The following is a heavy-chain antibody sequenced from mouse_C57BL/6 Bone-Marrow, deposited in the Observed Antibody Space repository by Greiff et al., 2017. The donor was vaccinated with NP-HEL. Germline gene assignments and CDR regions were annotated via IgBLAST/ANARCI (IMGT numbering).Heavy chain of an antibody. D-gene: IGHD1-1*01. V-gene: IGHV5-17*01. CDR1: GFTFSDYG. CDR2: ISSGSSTI. Sequence: EVQLVESGGGLVKPGGSLKLSCAASGFTFSDYGMHWVRQAPEKGLEWVAYISSGSSTIYYADTVKGRFTISRDNAKNTLFLQMTSLRSEDTAMYYCARRGPYYYGSSYDYFDYWGQGTTLTVSS. J-gene: IGHJ2*01. CDR3: ARRGPYYYGSSYDYFDY.